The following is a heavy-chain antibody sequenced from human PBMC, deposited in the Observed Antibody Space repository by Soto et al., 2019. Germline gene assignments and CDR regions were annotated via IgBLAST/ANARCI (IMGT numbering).Heavy chain of an antibody. CDR3: AKEGGLSGSYYISSSYYFDY. CDR2: ISYDGSNT. CDR1: GLTFSSYG. J-gene: IGHJ4*02. V-gene: IGHV3-30*18. Sequence: QVQLVESGGGVVQPGRSLRLFCVASGLTFSSYGMHWVRQAPGKGLEWVAIISYDGSNTYYADSVKGRFTISRDNSKNTLYLQMNSLRAEDTSVYYCAKEGGLSGSYYISSSYYFDYWGQGTLVTVSS. D-gene: IGHD1-26*01.